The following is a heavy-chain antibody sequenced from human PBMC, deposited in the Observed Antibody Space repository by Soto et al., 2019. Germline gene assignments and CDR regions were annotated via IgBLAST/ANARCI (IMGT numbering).Heavy chain of an antibody. CDR2: ISSSSTI. CDR1: GFTFSSYS. J-gene: IGHJ4*02. V-gene: IGHV3-48*02. CDR3: ARDLRAYSSSWYPFDY. Sequence: PGGSLRLSCAASGFTFSSYSMNWVRQAPGKGLEWVSYISSSSTIYYADSVKGRFTISRDNAKNSLYLQMNSLRDEDTAVYYCARDLRAYSSSWYPFDYWGQGTLVTVSS. D-gene: IGHD6-13*01.